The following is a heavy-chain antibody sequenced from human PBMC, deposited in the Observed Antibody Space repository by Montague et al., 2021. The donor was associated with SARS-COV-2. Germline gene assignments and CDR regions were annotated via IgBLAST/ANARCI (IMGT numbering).Heavy chain of an antibody. Sequence: SLRLSCAASGFTFSSYSMNWVRQAPGKGLEWVSSISSSSSYIYYADSVKGRFTISRDNAKNSLYLQMNSLRAEGTAVYYCAGDLNDYVWGSYRYFDYWGQGTLVTVSS. J-gene: IGHJ4*02. D-gene: IGHD3-16*02. CDR2: ISSSSSYI. CDR1: GFTFSSYS. V-gene: IGHV3-21*01. CDR3: AGDLNDYVWGSYRYFDY.